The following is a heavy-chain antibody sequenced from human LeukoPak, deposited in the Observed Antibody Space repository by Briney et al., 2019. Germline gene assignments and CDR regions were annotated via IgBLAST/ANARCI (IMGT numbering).Heavy chain of an antibody. CDR1: GGSISSYY. J-gene: IGHJ4*02. CDR3: AGGLYDSSGYYPTSSPFDY. D-gene: IGHD3-22*01. Sequence: SETPSLTCTVSGGSISSYYWSWIRKPPGKGLEWIGYIYYSGSTNYNPSLKSRVTISVDTSKNQFSLKLSSVTAADTAVYYCAGGLYDSSGYYPTSSPFDYWGQGTLVTVSS. CDR2: IYYSGST. V-gene: IGHV4-59*01.